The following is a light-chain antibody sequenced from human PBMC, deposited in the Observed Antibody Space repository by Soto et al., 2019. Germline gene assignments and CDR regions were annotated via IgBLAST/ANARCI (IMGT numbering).Light chain of an antibody. J-gene: IGLJ1*01. V-gene: IGLV2-11*01. Sequence: QSVLTQPRSVSGSPGQSVTISCTGTSSDVGGYNYVSWYQQHPGKAPKLMIYDVSKRPSGVPDRFSGSKSGNTASLTISGLQAEDEADYYCCSYACSYDVVGTGTRV. CDR2: DVS. CDR1: SSDVGGYNY. CDR3: CSYACSYDV.